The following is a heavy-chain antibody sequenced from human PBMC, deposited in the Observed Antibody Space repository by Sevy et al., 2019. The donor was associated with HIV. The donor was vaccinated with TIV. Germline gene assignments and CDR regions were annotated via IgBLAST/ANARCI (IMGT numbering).Heavy chain of an antibody. D-gene: IGHD3-10*01. J-gene: IGHJ3*02. CDR3: AREGKDAFDM. CDR2: TYYRSRWYN. Sequence: SQTLSLTCAISGDSVSTNSAAWNWIRQSPSRGLEWLGRTYYRSRWYNDYAPSVRSRITINPDTSKNQLSLQLNSVTPEDTAVYYCAREGKDAFDMWGQGTMVTVS. CDR1: GDSVSTNSAA. V-gene: IGHV6-1*01.